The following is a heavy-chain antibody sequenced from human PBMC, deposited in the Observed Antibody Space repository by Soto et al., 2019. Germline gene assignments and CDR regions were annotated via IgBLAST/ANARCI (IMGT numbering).Heavy chain of an antibody. CDR2: ISSSGSTI. Sequence: ESGGGLVQPGGSLRLSCVASGFTFSSYSMTWVRQAPGKGLEWVSYISSSGSTIYADSVKGRFTISRDNAKNSLYLQMNSLRDEDTAVYYCARDKYFQHWGQGTLVTVSS. CDR1: GFTFSSYS. V-gene: IGHV3-48*02. J-gene: IGHJ1*01. CDR3: ARDKYFQH.